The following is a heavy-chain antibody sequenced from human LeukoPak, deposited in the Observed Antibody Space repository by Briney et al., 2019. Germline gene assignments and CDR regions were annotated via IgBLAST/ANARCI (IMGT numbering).Heavy chain of an antibody. CDR1: GFTFDDYG. CDR2: INWNGGST. D-gene: IGHD2-21*02. Sequence: GGSLRLSCAASGFTFDDYGMSWVRQAPGKGLEWVSGINWNGGSTGYADSVKGRFTISRDNAKNSLYLQMNSLRAEDPALYHCARDTGSICGGDCYSFSVAGFQPTGAFDIWGQGTMVTVSS. J-gene: IGHJ3*02. CDR3: ARDTGSICGGDCYSFSVAGFQPTGAFDI. V-gene: IGHV3-20*01.